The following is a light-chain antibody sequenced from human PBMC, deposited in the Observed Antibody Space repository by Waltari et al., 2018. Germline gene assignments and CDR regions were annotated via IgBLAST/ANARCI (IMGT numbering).Light chain of an antibody. V-gene: IGLV1-51*02. CDR3: GTWDSSLSGAV. CDR1: SSNIGNNY. CDR2: ENT. J-gene: IGLJ7*01. Sequence: QSVLTQPPSVSAAPGQRVTISCSGGSSNIGNNYVSWYRQFPGTAPKLLIYENTRRPSGIPGRFSGPKSGTSATLDITGLQAGDEADYYCGTWDSSLSGAVFGGGTHLTVL.